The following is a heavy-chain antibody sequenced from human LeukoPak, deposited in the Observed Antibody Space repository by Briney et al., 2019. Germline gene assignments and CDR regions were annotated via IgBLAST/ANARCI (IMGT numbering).Heavy chain of an antibody. Sequence: GGSLRLSCAASGFTFSSYAMSWVRQAPEKGLKWVSAISGSGGSTYYADSVKGRFTISRDNSKNTLYLQMNSLRAEDTAVYYCANPLVVDYSNNNYYWGQGTLVTISS. J-gene: IGHJ4*02. CDR1: GFTFSSYA. CDR3: ANPLVVDYSNNNYY. D-gene: IGHD4-11*01. V-gene: IGHV3-23*01. CDR2: ISGSGGST.